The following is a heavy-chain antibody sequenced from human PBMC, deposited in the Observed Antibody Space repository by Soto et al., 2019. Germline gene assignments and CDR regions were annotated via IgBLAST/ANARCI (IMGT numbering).Heavy chain of an antibody. D-gene: IGHD3-10*01. J-gene: IGHJ4*02. CDR1: GFSFGSYW. V-gene: IGHV3-7*03. CDR2: INDGGSET. CDR3: ARDRGWQTFDY. Sequence: VHLAESGGALVQPGGSLRLSCAASGFSFGSYWMSWVRQAPGKEPERVANINDGGSETYYMDSVKGRFIISRDNAKNSVYLQMNSLRAEDTAVYYCARDRGWQTFDYWGQGTLVTVSS.